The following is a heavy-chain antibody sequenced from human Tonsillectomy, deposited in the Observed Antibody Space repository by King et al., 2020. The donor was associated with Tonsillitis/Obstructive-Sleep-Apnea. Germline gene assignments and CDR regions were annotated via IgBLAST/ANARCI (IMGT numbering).Heavy chain of an antibody. CDR1: GGSISSYY. Sequence: VQLQESGPGLVKPSETLSLTCTVSGGSISSYYWSWIRQPPGKGLEWIGYIYYSGSTNYNPSLKSRVTISVDTSKNQFSLKLSSVTAADTAVYYCARPTRLFSSLHAFDIWGQGTMVTVSS. CDR3: ARPTRLFSSLHAFDI. D-gene: IGHD6-6*01. CDR2: IYYSGST. J-gene: IGHJ3*02. V-gene: IGHV4-59*08.